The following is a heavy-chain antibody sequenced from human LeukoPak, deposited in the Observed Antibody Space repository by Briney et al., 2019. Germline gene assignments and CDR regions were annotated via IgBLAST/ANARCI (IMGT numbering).Heavy chain of an antibody. CDR1: GYTFTSYG. J-gene: IGHJ1*01. D-gene: IGHD3-22*01. Sequence: ASVKVSCKASGYTFTSYGISWVRQAPGQGREWMGWISAYNGNTHSAQKLQGRVTMTTDTSTSTAYMELRSLSSDDTAVYYCARDITADSSGYYYYQHWGQGTLVTVSS. CDR2: ISAYNGNT. V-gene: IGHV1-18*01. CDR3: ARDITADSSGYYYYQH.